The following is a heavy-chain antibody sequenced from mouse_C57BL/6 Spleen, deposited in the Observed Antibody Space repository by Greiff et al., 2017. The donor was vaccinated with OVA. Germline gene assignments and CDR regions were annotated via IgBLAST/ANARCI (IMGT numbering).Heavy chain of an antibody. CDR3: ARTDGYPSWYFDV. CDR2: IWWDDDK. D-gene: IGHD2-3*01. CDR1: GFSLSTFGMG. Sequence: QVTLKESGPGILQPSQTLSLTCSFSGFSLSTFGMGVGWIRHPSGKGLEWLAHIWWDDDKYYNPALKSRLTISKDTSKNQVFLKIANVYTADTATYYCARTDGYPSWYFDVWGTGTTVTVSS. J-gene: IGHJ1*03. V-gene: IGHV8-8*01.